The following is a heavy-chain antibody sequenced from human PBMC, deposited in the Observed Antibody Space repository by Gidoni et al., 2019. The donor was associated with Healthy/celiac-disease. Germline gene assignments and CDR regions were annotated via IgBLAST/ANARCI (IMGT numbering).Heavy chain of an antibody. CDR3: ARARVTTVTTFY. Sequence: QVQLVQSGAELKKPGVSVKVSCKASGYTFTSYAMHWVRQAPGQRLEWMGWINAGNGNTKYSQKFQGRVTITRDTSESTAYMELSSLRSEDTAVYYCARARVTTVTTFYWGQGTLVTVSS. V-gene: IGHV1-3*01. CDR1: GYTFTSYA. CDR2: INAGNGNT. J-gene: IGHJ4*02. D-gene: IGHD4-17*01.